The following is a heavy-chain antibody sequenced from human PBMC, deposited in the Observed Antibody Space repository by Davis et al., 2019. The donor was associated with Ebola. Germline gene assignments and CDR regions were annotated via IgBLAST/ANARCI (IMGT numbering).Heavy chain of an antibody. D-gene: IGHD2-15*01. Sequence: GESLKTSCAASGFTFSSYAMSWVRQAPGKGLEWVSAISGSGGSTYYADSLKGRFTISRDNSKNTLYLQMNSLRAEDTAVYYCARGGYCSGGSCSNWFDPWGQGTLVTVSS. CDR2: ISGSGGST. CDR3: ARGGYCSGGSCSNWFDP. V-gene: IGHV3-23*01. J-gene: IGHJ5*02. CDR1: GFTFSSYA.